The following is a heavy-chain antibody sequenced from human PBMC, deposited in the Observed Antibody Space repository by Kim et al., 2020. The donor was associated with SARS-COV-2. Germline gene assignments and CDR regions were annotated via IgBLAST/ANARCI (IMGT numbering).Heavy chain of an antibody. CDR3: ARDIAVAGTDY. CDR1: GFTVSSNS. V-gene: IGHV3-53*01. J-gene: IGHJ4*02. D-gene: IGHD6-19*01. Sequence: GGSLRLSCAASGFTVSSNSMSWVRQAPGKGLEWVSVLYSGGSTYYADSVKGRFTISRDNSKNTLYLQMNSLRADDTAVYYCARDIAVAGTDYWGQGTLVTVSS. CDR2: LYSGGST.